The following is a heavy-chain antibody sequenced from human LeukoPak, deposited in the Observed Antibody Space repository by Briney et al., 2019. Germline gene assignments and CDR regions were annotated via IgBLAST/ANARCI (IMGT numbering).Heavy chain of an antibody. CDR1: GFTFSDYY. CDR3: ARDSGTADAFDI. Sequence: GGSLRLSCAASGFTFSDYYMSWIRQAPGKGLGWVSYISSSGSTIYYADSVKGRFTISRDNAKNSLYLQMSSLRAEDTAVYYCARDSGTADAFDIWGQGTMVTVSS. V-gene: IGHV3-11*01. D-gene: IGHD1-1*01. J-gene: IGHJ3*02. CDR2: ISSSGSTI.